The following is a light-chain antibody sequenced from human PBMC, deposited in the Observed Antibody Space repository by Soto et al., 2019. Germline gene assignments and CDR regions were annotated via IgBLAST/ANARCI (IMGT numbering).Light chain of an antibody. Sequence: QSALTQPPSVSGAPGQRVTISCTGSSSNIGSNYDVHWYQQLPGTAPKLLIYGNSNRPSGVPDRFSGSQSGTSASLAITGLQAEDEADYYCQSYDSSLGVIFGGGTKLTVL. V-gene: IGLV1-40*01. CDR1: SSNIGSNYD. CDR2: GNS. J-gene: IGLJ2*01. CDR3: QSYDSSLGVI.